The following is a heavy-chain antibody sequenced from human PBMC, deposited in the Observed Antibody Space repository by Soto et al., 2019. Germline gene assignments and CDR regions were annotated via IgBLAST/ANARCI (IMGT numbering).Heavy chain of an antibody. CDR2: ISWNSGSI. D-gene: IGHD2-21*01. Sequence: GGSLRLSCAASGFTFDDYAMHWVRQAPGKGLEWVSGISWNSGSIGYADSVKGRFTISRDNAKGSLFLQMNSLGAEDTAVYYCARLGAPVDRYYGLAFWSQGATVTVSS. V-gene: IGHV3-9*01. CDR3: ARLGAPVDRYYGLAF. CDR1: GFTFDDYA. J-gene: IGHJ6*02.